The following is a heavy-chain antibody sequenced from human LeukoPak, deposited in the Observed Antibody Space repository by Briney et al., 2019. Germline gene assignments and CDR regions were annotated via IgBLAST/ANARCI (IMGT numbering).Heavy chain of an antibody. D-gene: IGHD2-21*02. CDR2: FDPEDGGT. Sequence: ASVKVSCKVSGYTLTELSMHWVRQAPGKGLEWMGGFDPEDGGTIYAQKFQGRVTMTEDTSTDTAYMELSSLRSEDTAVYYCATGALAYCGGDCSRSLPRDYWGRGTLVTVPS. CDR3: ATGALAYCGGDCSRSLPRDY. J-gene: IGHJ4*02. CDR1: GYTLTELS. V-gene: IGHV1-24*01.